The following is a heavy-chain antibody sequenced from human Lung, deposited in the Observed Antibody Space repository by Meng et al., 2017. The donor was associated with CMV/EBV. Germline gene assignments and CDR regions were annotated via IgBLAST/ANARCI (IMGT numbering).Heavy chain of an antibody. V-gene: IGHV3-30*02. CDR1: GFTFDTYG. CDR3: AKDQLLFGGPNAYFDD. D-gene: IGHD3-16*01. CDR2: IRHGGSNK. J-gene: IGHJ4*02. Sequence: GESXKISCAASGFTFDTYGMHWVRQAPGKGLEWLAFIRHGGSNKFYGDSVKGRFTVSRDNSKNTLYLQMNSLGAEETAIYYCAKDQLLFGGPNAYFDDWGQGXLVTVSS.